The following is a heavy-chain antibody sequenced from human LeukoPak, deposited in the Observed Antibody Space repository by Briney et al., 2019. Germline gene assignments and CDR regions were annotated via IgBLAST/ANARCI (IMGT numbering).Heavy chain of an antibody. CDR2: IYNSGST. D-gene: IGHD5-12*01. CDR3: ARDVGYDAFDI. CDR1: GGSISCGGYS. J-gene: IGHJ3*02. V-gene: IGHV4-30-4*07. Sequence: SQTLSLTCAVSGGSISCGGYSWHWIRQPPGKAVGWIRYIYNSGSTPYNPSLKSRVTMSVDTSKNQSSLKLNSVTAADTAVYYCARDVGYDAFDIWGQGTMVTVSS.